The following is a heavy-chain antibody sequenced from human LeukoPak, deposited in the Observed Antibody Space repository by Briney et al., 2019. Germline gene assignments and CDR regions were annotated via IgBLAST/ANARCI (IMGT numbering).Heavy chain of an antibody. D-gene: IGHD3-16*01. CDR1: GGSISSGGYY. J-gene: IGHJ4*02. V-gene: IGHV4-31*03. CDR2: IYYSGST. Sequence: PSETLSLTCTVSGGSISSGGYYWSWIRQHPGDGLEWIGYIYYSGSTHYNPSLKSRVTISIDTSKNQFSLKLSSVTAADTAVYYCARAGGFFSPFGYWGQGTLVTVSS. CDR3: ARAGGFFSPFGY.